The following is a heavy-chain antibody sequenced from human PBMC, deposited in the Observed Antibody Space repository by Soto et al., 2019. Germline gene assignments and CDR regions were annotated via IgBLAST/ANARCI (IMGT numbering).Heavy chain of an antibody. CDR2: ISSSGSTI. V-gene: IGHV3-48*01. D-gene: IGHD2-15*01. J-gene: IGHJ2*01. Sequence: EVQLVESGGVLVQPGGSLRLSCAASGFTFSTYSMNWVRQAPGKGLEWVSYISSSGSTIYYADSVRGRFTISRDTAKNSLDLQMNSLRAEDTAVYYCARDSEVLGSYFDLWGRGSLVTVSS. CDR3: ARDSEVLGSYFDL. CDR1: GFTFSTYS.